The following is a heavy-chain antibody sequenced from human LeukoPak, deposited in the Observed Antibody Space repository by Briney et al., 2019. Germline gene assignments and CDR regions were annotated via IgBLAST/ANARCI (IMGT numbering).Heavy chain of an antibody. Sequence: GESLKISRKGSGYSFTSYWIGWVRQMPGKGLEWMGIIYPGDSDTRYSPSFQGQVTISADKSISTAYLQWSSLKASDTAMYYCARLEYCGGDCLGYFDYWGQGTLVTVSS. CDR2: IYPGDSDT. D-gene: IGHD2-21*02. J-gene: IGHJ4*02. V-gene: IGHV5-51*01. CDR3: ARLEYCGGDCLGYFDY. CDR1: GYSFTSYW.